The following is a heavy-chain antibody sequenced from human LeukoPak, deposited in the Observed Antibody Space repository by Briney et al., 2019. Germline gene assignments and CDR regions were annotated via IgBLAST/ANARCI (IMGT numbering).Heavy chain of an antibody. CDR1: GYTFTSYD. V-gene: IGHV1-8*01. D-gene: IGHD5-18*01. Sequence: ASVKVSCKASGYTFTSYDINWVRQATGQGLEWMGWMNPNSGNTGYAQKFQGRATMTRNTSISTAYMELSSLRSEDTAVYYCARLPGEDTAMALPFDYWGQGTLVTVSS. J-gene: IGHJ4*02. CDR3: ARLPGEDTAMALPFDY. CDR2: MNPNSGNT.